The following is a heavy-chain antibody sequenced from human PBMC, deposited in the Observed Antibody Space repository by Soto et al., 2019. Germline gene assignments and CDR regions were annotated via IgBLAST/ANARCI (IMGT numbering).Heavy chain of an antibody. J-gene: IGHJ4*02. CDR1: GYTFTSYA. CDR2: TNAGNGNT. D-gene: IGHD6-19*01. CDR3: ARVVGIAVDDY. Sequence: QVQLVQSGAEVKKPGASVKVSCKASGYTFTSYAMHWVRQAPGQRLGWMGWTNAGNGNTKYSETCQGRVTITRDTSASTAYMELSSLRSEDTAVYYCARVVGIAVDDYWGQGTLVTVSS. V-gene: IGHV1-3*01.